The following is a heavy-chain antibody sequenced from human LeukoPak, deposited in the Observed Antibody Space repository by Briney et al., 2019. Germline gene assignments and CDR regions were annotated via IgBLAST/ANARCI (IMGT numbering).Heavy chain of an antibody. Sequence: GGSLRLSCAASGFTFSSSAMSWVRQAPGKGLEWVSGISASGGSTSYADSVRGRFTISRDNSKNTLYVQMNSLRDEDTAVYYWAKNQRGEPPPHLDSWAQGTLVTVPP. D-gene: IGHD1-14*01. V-gene: IGHV3-23*01. CDR3: AKNQRGEPPPHLDS. CDR2: ISASGGST. CDR1: GFTFSSSA. J-gene: IGHJ4*02.